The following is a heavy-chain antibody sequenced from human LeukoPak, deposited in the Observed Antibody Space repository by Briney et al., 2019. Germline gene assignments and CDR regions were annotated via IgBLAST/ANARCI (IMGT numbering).Heavy chain of an antibody. Sequence: GGSLRLSCAASGFTFDDYAMPWVRQAPGKGVEWVSGISWYSGSIGYADSVKGRFAISRDNAKNSLYLQMNSLRAEDTALYYCAKDFPSGHLQYYLDYWGQGTLVTVSS. CDR2: ISWYSGSI. CDR1: GFTFDDYA. J-gene: IGHJ4*02. CDR3: AKDFPSGHLQYYLDY. V-gene: IGHV3-9*01. D-gene: IGHD3-3*02.